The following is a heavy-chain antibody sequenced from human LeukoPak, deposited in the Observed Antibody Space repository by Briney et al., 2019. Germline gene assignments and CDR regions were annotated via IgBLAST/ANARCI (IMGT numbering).Heavy chain of an antibody. Sequence: DSVKGRFTISRDNPRNSLYLQMNSLRAEDTAVCYCARTSGSSSLGDYWGQGTLVTVSS. V-gene: IGHV3-7*04. CDR3: ARTSGSSSLGDY. D-gene: IGHD6-13*01. J-gene: IGHJ4*02.